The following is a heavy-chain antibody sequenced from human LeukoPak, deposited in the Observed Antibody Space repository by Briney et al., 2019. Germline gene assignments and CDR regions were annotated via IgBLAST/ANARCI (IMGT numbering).Heavy chain of an antibody. J-gene: IGHJ4*02. CDR2: ISACNGNT. CDR1: GYTFTSYG. CDR3: ARGGYCSGGSCSVDY. V-gene: IGHV1-18*01. D-gene: IGHD2-15*01. Sequence: ASVKVSCKASGYTFTSYGISWVRQAPGQGLKWMGWISACNGNTNYAQKLQGRVTMTTDTSTSTAYMELRSLRSDDTAVYYCARGGYCSGGSCSVDYWGQGTLVTVSS.